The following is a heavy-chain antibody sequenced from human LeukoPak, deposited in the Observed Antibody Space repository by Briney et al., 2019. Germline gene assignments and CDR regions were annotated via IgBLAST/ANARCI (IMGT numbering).Heavy chain of an antibody. D-gene: IGHD1-26*01. CDR2: ISGSGGGT. CDR3: AKDLGRYRNNYFDY. CDR1: GFTFSSYA. V-gene: IGHV3-23*01. Sequence: GGSLRLSCAASGFTFSSYAMSWVRQAPEKGLEWVSTISGSGGGTYYADSVKGRFTISRDDSKNTLYLQMNSLRAEDTAVYYCAKDLGRYRNNYFDYWGQGTLITVSS. J-gene: IGHJ4*02.